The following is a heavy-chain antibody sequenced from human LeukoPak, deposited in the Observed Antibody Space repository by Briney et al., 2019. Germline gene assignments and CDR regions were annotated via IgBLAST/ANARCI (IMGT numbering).Heavy chain of an antibody. D-gene: IGHD3-22*01. V-gene: IGHV1-18*01. Sequence: ASVKVSCKASGYTFTSYGISWVRQAPGQGLEWMGWISAYNGNTNYAQKLQGRVTMTTDTSTSTAYMELRSLRSDDTAVYYCAGGYDSSGYLGFNLMELDAFDIWGQGTMVTVSS. CDR2: ISAYNGNT. CDR3: AGGYDSSGYLGFNLMELDAFDI. CDR1: GYTFTSYG. J-gene: IGHJ3*02.